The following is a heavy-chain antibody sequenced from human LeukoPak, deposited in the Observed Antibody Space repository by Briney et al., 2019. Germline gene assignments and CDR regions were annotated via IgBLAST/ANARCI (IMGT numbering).Heavy chain of an antibody. CDR1: GFSCDDYA. D-gene: IGHD1-26*01. J-gene: IGHJ4*02. Sequence: PGGNLRFSCAASGFSCDDYAMHWHRQAPGKGLEWVSLISGDGGNSYYADSVKGRFTISRDNSKNSLYLQMNSLRTEDTALYYCALPVVGQLVGATGSVDYWGQGTLVTVSS. CDR2: ISGDGGNS. CDR3: ALPVVGQLVGATGSVDY. V-gene: IGHV3-43*02.